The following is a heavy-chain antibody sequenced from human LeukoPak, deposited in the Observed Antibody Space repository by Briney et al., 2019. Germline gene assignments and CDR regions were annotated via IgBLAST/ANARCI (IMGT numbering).Heavy chain of an antibody. Sequence: GGSLRLSCAASDFTFSTFTMHWVRQAPGKGLEWVSSVSSSSRTINYADPVQGRSTVSRDNANNSMYLQINDLRREDTAVYYCARGSPRGGLDSWGQGTLVTVSS. CDR3: ARGSPRGGLDS. CDR2: VSSSSRTI. V-gene: IGHV3-48*01. J-gene: IGHJ4*02. D-gene: IGHD1-14*01. CDR1: DFTFSTFT.